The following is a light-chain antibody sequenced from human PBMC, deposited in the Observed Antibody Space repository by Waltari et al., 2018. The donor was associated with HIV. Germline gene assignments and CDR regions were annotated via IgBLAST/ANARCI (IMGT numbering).Light chain of an antibody. Sequence: QSALPQPPSASGSPGQSVTISCTGTSSDVGCYNYVSWYQQHPGKAPKLMMYQVNKRPSGVPARFSGTKSGNRASLTVSGLQAEDEADYDCSSFAGSNNLMVFGGGTKLTVL. J-gene: IGLJ2*01. CDR3: SSFAGSNNLMV. V-gene: IGLV2-8*01. CDR1: SSDVGCYNY. CDR2: QVN.